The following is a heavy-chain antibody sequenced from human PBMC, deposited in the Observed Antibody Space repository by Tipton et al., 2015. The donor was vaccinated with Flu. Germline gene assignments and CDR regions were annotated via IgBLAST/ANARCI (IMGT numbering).Heavy chain of an antibody. CDR2: INHSGTT. J-gene: IGHJ4*02. Sequence: LRLSCAASGFTFTNYAMNWVRQAPGKGLEWIGEINHSGTTNYNPSLKSRVTISVDTSKNQFSLKLGSVTAADTAVYYCATKVFYNNDWHTDWGQGTLVTVSS. D-gene: IGHD3-10*01. CDR3: ATKVFYNNDWHTD. CDR1: GFTFTNYA. V-gene: IGHV4-34*08.